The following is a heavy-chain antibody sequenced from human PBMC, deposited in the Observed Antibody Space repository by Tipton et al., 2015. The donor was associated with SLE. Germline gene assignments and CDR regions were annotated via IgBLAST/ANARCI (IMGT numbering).Heavy chain of an antibody. J-gene: IGHJ4*02. D-gene: IGHD1-26*01. V-gene: IGHV5-51*03. Sequence: QLVQSGAEVKKPGESLKISCKASGYIFTTYWIGWVRQVPGKGLEWMGIIYPGDSDTKYSASFQGQVTISADKSINTAYLQWSSLKASDTAMYYCARGGTDGARFFDYWGLGTLVTVSS. CDR3: ARGGTDGARFFDY. CDR1: GYIFTTYW. CDR2: IYPGDSDT.